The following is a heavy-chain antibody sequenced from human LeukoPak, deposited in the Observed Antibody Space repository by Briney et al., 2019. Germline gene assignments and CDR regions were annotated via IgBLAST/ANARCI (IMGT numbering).Heavy chain of an antibody. V-gene: IGHV3-48*04. D-gene: IGHD3-22*01. J-gene: IGHJ4*02. CDR1: GFTFSIYN. CDR2: ISSSATTI. Sequence: GGSLRLSCAASGFTFSIYNMNWVRQATGKGLEWVSYISSSATTIYYADSVKGRFTISRDNAKNSLYLQMNSLRAEDTAVYYCARERGADYYDSSGYPDYWGQGTLVTVSS. CDR3: ARERGADYYDSSGYPDY.